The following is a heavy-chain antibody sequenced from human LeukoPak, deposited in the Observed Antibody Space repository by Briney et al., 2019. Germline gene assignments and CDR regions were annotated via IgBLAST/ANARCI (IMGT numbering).Heavy chain of an antibody. CDR3: ARLDPAARHFDY. D-gene: IGHD6-6*01. Sequence: PSETLSLTCAVYGGSFSGYYWSWIRQPPGKGLEWIGEINHSGSTNYNPSLKSRVTISVDTSKNQFSLKLSSVTAADTAVYYCARLDPAARHFDYWGQGTLVTVSS. V-gene: IGHV4-34*01. CDR2: INHSGST. CDR1: GGSFSGYY. J-gene: IGHJ4*02.